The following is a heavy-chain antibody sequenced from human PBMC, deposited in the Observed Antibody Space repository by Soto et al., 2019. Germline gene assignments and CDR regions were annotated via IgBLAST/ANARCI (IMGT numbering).Heavy chain of an antibody. Sequence: ASVKVSCKPSGYTFTSYYIHWVRQALGQGLEWLGKINPSGGSTSYAQKFQGRVTMTRDTSTSTVYMELSSLRSEDTAVYYCARDTTIFGVVTEYYYYMDVWGKATTVTVSS. V-gene: IGHV1-46*03. CDR3: ARDTTIFGVVTEYYYYMDV. CDR2: INPSGGST. D-gene: IGHD3-3*01. CDR1: GYTFTSYY. J-gene: IGHJ6*03.